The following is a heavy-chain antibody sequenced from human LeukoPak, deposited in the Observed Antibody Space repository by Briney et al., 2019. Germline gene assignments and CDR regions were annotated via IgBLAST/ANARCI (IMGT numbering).Heavy chain of an antibody. CDR3: AVGEKVSPGWFDP. CDR1: GGSISSYY. Sequence: SETLSLTCTVSGGSISSYYWSWIRQPPGKGLEWIGYIYYSGSTNYNPSLKSRVTISVDTSKNQFSLELSSVTAADTAVYYCAVGEKVSPGWFDPWGQGTLVTVSS. V-gene: IGHV4-59*01. D-gene: IGHD5/OR15-5a*01. CDR2: IYYSGST. J-gene: IGHJ5*02.